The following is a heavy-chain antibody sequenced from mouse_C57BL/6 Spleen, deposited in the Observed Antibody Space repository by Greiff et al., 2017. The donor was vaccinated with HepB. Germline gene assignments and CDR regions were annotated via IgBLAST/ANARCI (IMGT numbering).Heavy chain of an antibody. V-gene: IGHV3-6*01. Sequence: EVKLMESGPGLVKPSQSLSLTCSVTGYSITSGYYWNWIRQFPGNKLEWMGYISYDGSNNYNPSLKNRISITRDTSKNQFFLKLNSVTTEDTATYYCARDLWMDYWGQGTSVTVSS. CDR1: GYSITSGYY. J-gene: IGHJ4*01. D-gene: IGHD1-1*02. CDR3: ARDLWMDY. CDR2: ISYDGSN.